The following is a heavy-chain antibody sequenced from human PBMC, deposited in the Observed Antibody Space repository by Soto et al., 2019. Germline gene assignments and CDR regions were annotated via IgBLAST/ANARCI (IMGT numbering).Heavy chain of an antibody. CDR2: ISWHSGSV. V-gene: IGHV3-9*01. J-gene: IGHJ4*02. Sequence: EVQLVESGGGLVQPGRSLRLSCAASGFSFDDYAMHWVRQAPGKGPEWVSGISWHSGSVDYADSVKGRFTISRDNAKNSVYLQINRLRPEDTASYYCAKGRGSSGYLFGDWGQGTLGTDSS. CDR1: GFSFDDYA. D-gene: IGHD3-22*01. CDR3: AKGRGSSGYLFGD.